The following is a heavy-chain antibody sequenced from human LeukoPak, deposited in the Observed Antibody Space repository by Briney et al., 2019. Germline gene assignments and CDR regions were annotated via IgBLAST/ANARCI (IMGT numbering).Heavy chain of an antibody. V-gene: IGHV3-23*01. J-gene: IGHJ4*02. Sequence: PGGSLRLSCAASGFIFSSYAMTWVRQAPGKGLEWVSSVSVSGGSTYYADSVKGRFTISRDNSKNTLYLQMNSLRAEDTAVYYCARGLSTFSYDSSGYYFEPHYFDYWGQGTLVTVSS. D-gene: IGHD3-22*01. CDR2: VSVSGGST. CDR3: ARGLSTFSYDSSGYYFEPHYFDY. CDR1: GFIFSSYA.